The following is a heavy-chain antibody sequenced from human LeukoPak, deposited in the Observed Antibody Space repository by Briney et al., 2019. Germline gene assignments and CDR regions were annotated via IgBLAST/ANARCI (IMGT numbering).Heavy chain of an antibody. V-gene: IGHV1-69*13. J-gene: IGHJ4*02. CDR2: IIPILGTA. CDR1: GGTFSSYA. CDR3: ARATSTAPFDY. D-gene: IGHD2-21*02. Sequence: AVKVSCKASGGTFSSYAISWVRQAPGQGLEWMGGIIPILGTANYAQKFQGRVTITADESTTTAYMELSGLRSEDTALYYCARATSTAPFDYWGQGTLVTVSS.